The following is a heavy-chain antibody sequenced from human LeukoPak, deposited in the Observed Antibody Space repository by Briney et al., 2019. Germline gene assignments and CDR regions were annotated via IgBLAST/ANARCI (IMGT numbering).Heavy chain of an antibody. J-gene: IGHJ4*02. Sequence: GVSLQISSKGYGYTFTSYWIGWVRQMPGKGLESMAIIHPDDSDTRYSPSFQGQVTISADKSISTAYLQWSSLKASDTAMYYCARLPLNYYDSSGLSFYFDYWGQGTLVTVSS. CDR3: ARLPLNYYDSSGLSFYFDY. V-gene: IGHV5-51*01. D-gene: IGHD3-22*01. CDR1: GYTFTSYW. CDR2: IHPDDSDT.